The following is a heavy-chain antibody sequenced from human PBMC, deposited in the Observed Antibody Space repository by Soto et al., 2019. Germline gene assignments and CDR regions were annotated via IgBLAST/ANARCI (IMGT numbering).Heavy chain of an antibody. CDR3: ARGVITIFGVVIITDYGMDV. Sequence: LRLSCAASGFTFSSYAMHWVRQAPGKGLEWVAVISYDGSNKYYADSVKGRFTISRDNSKNTLYLQMNSLRAEDTAVYYCARGVITIFGVVIITDYGMDVWGQGTTVTVSS. CDR2: ISYDGSNK. J-gene: IGHJ6*02. V-gene: IGHV3-30-3*01. D-gene: IGHD3-3*01. CDR1: GFTFSSYA.